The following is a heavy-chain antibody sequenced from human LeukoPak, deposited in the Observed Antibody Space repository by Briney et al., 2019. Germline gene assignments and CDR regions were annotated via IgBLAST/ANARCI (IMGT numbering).Heavy chain of an antibody. J-gene: IGHJ6*03. CDR1: GGSISGHY. Sequence: SETLSLTCTVSGGSISGHYWSWIRQPPGKGLEWIGYIYYSGSTNYNPSLKSRVTISVDTSKNQFSLKLSSVTAADTAVYYCARGGSSSWPYYYYYYMDVWGKGTTVTVSS. CDR3: ARGGSSSWPYYYYYYMDV. D-gene: IGHD6-13*01. V-gene: IGHV4-59*11. CDR2: IYYSGST.